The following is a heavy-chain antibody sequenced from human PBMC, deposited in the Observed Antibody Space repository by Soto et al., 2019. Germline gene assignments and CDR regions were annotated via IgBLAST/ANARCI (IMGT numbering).Heavy chain of an antibody. CDR1: GFTFSSYN. J-gene: IGHJ5*02. V-gene: IGHV3-48*01. D-gene: IGHD3-10*01. Sequence: GGSLRLSCAASGFTFSSYNMNWVRQAPGKGLEWVSYISSSSSTIYYADSVKGRFTISRDNAKNSLYLQMNSLRAEDTAVYYCARDFPDGSGSWSWFDPWGQGTLVTVSS. CDR2: ISSSSSTI. CDR3: ARDFPDGSGSWSWFDP.